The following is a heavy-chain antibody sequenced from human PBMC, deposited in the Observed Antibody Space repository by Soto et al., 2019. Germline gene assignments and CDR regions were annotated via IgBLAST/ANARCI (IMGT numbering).Heavy chain of an antibody. CDR3: ASVTVPAAISYSDYVWGSYRYPSSVVK. CDR2: IYHSGST. D-gene: IGHD3-16*02. V-gene: IGHV4-38-2*01. J-gene: IGHJ4*02. CDR1: GYSISSGDY. Sequence: PSETLSLTCVVSGYSISSGDYWGWVRQPPGKGLEWIGSIYHSGSTYYNPSLKSRVTISVDTSKNQFSLKLSPVTAADTAVYYCASVTVPAAISYSDYVWGSYRYPSSVVKGGQGPLVAVFS.